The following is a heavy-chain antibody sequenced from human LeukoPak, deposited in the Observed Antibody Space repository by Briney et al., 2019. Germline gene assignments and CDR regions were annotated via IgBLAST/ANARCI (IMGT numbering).Heavy chain of an antibody. CDR1: GFTFSSYG. CDR2: IWYDGSNK. Sequence: GGSLRLSCAASGFTFSSYGMHWVRQAPGKGLEWVAVIWYDGSNKYYADSVKGRFTISRDNSKNTLYLQMNSLRAEDTAVYYCARDATPYCSGGSCKPRGLDYWGQGTLVTVSS. J-gene: IGHJ4*02. CDR3: ARDATPYCSGGSCKPRGLDY. V-gene: IGHV3-33*01. D-gene: IGHD2-15*01.